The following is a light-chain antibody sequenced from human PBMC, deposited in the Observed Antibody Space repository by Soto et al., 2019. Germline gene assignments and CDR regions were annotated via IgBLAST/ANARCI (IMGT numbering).Light chain of an antibody. J-gene: IGKJ2*01. CDR3: VGYCYSPPEYT. CDR2: GAS. Sequence: EIVLTQSPGTLSLSPGERATLSCRASQSVSSRNLAWYRQKPGQAPRLLIYGASNRATGIPEPFSGSGSGTDYTLTISRVEPDDFSVYYGVGYCYSPPEYTVGQGTKLEIK. V-gene: IGKV3-20*01. CDR1: QSVSSRN.